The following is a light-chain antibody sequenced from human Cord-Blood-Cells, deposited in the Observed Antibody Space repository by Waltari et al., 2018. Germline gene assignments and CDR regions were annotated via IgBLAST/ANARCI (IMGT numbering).Light chain of an antibody. Sequence: DIQMTQSPSSLSASVVDRVTITCRASQSISSYLNWYQQKPGKAPKLLIYAASSLQSGVPSRFSGSGSGTDLTRTISSLQPEDFATYYCQQSYSTPRTCGQGTKVEIK. CDR3: QQSYSTPRT. CDR1: QSISSY. CDR2: AAS. J-gene: IGKJ1*01. V-gene: IGKV1-39*01.